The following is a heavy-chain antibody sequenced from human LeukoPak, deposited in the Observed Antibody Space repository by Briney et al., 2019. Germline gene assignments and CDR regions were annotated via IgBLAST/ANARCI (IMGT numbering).Heavy chain of an antibody. J-gene: IGHJ4*02. Sequence: GGSLRLSCAASGFTFSSYWMSWVRQAPGKGLEWVANIKQDGSDKYYVDSVKGRFTISRDNSKNTLYLQMNSLRAEDTAVYYCARRRDGYNSGFDYWGQGTLVTVSS. CDR3: ARRRDGYNSGFDY. CDR2: IKQDGSDK. CDR1: GFTFSSYW. D-gene: IGHD5-24*01. V-gene: IGHV3-7*01.